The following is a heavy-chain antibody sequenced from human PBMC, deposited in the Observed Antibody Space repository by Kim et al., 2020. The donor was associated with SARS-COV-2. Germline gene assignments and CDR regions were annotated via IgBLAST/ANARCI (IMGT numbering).Heavy chain of an antibody. V-gene: IGHV3-23*01. D-gene: IGHD2-15*01. CDR3: AKSPRIAVAAFS. CDR2: ISGVGGST. Sequence: GGSLRLSCAASGFTFSSYAMSWVRQAPGKGLEWVSAISGVGGSTYYADSVKGRFTISRDNSKNTLYLQMNSLRAEDTAVYYSAKSPRIAVAAFSWGQGTLITVSS. J-gene: IGHJ4*02. CDR1: GFTFSSYA.